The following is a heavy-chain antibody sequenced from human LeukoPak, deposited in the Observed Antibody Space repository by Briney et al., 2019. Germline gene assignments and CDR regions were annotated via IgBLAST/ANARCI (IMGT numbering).Heavy chain of an antibody. Sequence: SVKVSCKASGGTFSSYAISWVRQAPGQGLEWMGGIIPIFGTANYAQKFQGRVTITADESTSTAYMELSSLRSEDTAVYYCARWMYCSSTSCEGAFDIWGQGTMVTVSS. D-gene: IGHD2-2*01. CDR1: GGTFSSYA. V-gene: IGHV1-69*13. J-gene: IGHJ3*02. CDR2: IIPIFGTA. CDR3: ARWMYCSSTSCEGAFDI.